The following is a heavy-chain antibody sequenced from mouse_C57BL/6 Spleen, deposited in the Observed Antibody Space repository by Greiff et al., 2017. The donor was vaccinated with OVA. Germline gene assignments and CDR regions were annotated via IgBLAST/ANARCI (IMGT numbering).Heavy chain of an antibody. V-gene: IGHV1-58*01. CDR1: GYTFTSYG. Sequence: VHVKQSGAELVRPGSSVKMSCKTSGYTFTSYGINWVKQRPVQGLEWIGYIYIGNGYTEYNEKFKGKATLTSDTSSSTAYMQLSSLTSEDSAIYFCARSPFNYGSSFDYWGQGTTLTVSS. CDR2: IYIGNGYT. CDR3: ARSPFNYGSSFDY. D-gene: IGHD1-1*01. J-gene: IGHJ2*01.